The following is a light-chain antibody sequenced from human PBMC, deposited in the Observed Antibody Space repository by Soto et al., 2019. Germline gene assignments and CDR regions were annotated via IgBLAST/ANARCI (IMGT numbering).Light chain of an antibody. V-gene: IGKV1-5*01. Sequence: DIQMTQSPSTLSASVGDRVTIKCRASQNIGNWLAWYQQRPGKAPNLLIYGASSLQTGVPTRFSGSGFGTEFTLIISSLQPEDFATYYCQQYDSYPYTVGQGTMLEIK. CDR1: QNIGNW. CDR2: GAS. CDR3: QQYDSYPYT. J-gene: IGKJ2*01.